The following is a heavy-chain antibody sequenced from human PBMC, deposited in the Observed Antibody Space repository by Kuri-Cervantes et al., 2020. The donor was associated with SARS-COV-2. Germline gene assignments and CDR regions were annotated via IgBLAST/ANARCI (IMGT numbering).Heavy chain of an antibody. D-gene: IGHD2-2*01. V-gene: IGHV3-7*01. CDR2: IKEDGSEA. Sequence: LSLTCVGSGFNFSSHWMSWVRQAPGKGLEWVANIKEDGSEAYYVDSVKGRFTISRDNAKNSLYLQMNSLRAEDTAVYYCARGPRIVAGASWFDPWGQGTLVTVSS. CDR3: ARGPRIVAGASWFDP. CDR1: GFNFSSHW. J-gene: IGHJ5*02.